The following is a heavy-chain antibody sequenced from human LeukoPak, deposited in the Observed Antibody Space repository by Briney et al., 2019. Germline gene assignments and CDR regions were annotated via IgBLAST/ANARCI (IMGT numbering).Heavy chain of an antibody. J-gene: IGHJ1*01. D-gene: IGHD2-2*01. Sequence: GRSLRLSCAASGFTFSSYAMHWVRQAPGKGLEWVAVISYDGSKKYYADSVKGRFTISRDNSKNTLYLQMNSLRAEDTAVYYCARDISGSSRGHFQHWGQGTLVTVSS. CDR1: GFTFSSYA. CDR2: ISYDGSKK. V-gene: IGHV3-30-3*01. CDR3: ARDISGSSRGHFQH.